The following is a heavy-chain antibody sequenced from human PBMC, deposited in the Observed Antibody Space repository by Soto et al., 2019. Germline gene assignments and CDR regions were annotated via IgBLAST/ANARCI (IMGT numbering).Heavy chain of an antibody. CDR3: ARQAAALWFDP. V-gene: IGHV5-51*01. Sequence: GESLKISCKGSGYSFTSYWIGWVRQVPGKGLEWMGIIYPGDSDTRYSPSFQGQVTISADKSVSTAYLQWSSLKASDTAMYYCARQAAALWFDPWGKGTLVTVSS. J-gene: IGHJ5*02. CDR2: IYPGDSDT. CDR1: GYSFTSYW. D-gene: IGHD6-13*01.